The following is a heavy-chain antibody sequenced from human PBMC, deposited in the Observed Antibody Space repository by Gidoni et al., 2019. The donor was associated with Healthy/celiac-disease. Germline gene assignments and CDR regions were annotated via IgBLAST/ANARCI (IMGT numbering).Heavy chain of an antibody. Sequence: EVELLASGGGLVQPGGSLRLSCSASVFTFRSDAMSWFRQAPGKGLELVSAIRCSGVSTYYADSVNGRFTISRDNSKNTLYLQMDSLRAEDTAVYYCAKDSWGMLVVVTFDYWGQGTLVTVSS. D-gene: IGHD3-22*01. CDR1: VFTFRSDA. CDR2: IRCSGVST. V-gene: IGHV3-23*01. CDR3: AKDSWGMLVVVTFDY. J-gene: IGHJ4*02.